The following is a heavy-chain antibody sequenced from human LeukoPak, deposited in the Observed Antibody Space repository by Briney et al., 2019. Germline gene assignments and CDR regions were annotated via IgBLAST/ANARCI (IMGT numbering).Heavy chain of an antibody. Sequence: GGSLRLSCAASGFTFSSYGMHWVRQAPGKGLEWVAVIWYDGSNKYYADSVKGRFTISRDNSKNTLYLQMNSLRAEDTAVYYCARDPVGYCSGGSCQELDYWGQGTLVTVSS. D-gene: IGHD2-15*01. CDR2: IWYDGSNK. J-gene: IGHJ4*02. V-gene: IGHV3-33*01. CDR3: ARDPVGYCSGGSCQELDY. CDR1: GFTFSSYG.